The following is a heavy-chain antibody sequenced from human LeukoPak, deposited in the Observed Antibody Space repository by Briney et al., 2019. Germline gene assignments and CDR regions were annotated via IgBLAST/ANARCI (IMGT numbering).Heavy chain of an antibody. D-gene: IGHD3-22*01. V-gene: IGHV3-66*01. CDR3: ARASYDSSGYLFDY. CDR1: GFTVSSNY. Sequence: PGGSLRLSCAASGFTVSSNYMSWVRQAPGKGLEWVSVIYSGGSTYYADSVKGRFTISRDNSKNTLYLQMNSLGAEDTAVYYCARASYDSSGYLFDYWGQGTLVTVSS. CDR2: IYSGGST. J-gene: IGHJ4*02.